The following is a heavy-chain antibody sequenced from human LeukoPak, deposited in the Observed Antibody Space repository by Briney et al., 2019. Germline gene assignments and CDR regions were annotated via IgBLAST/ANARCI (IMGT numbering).Heavy chain of an antibody. CDR3: ARENSSGYPYYFDY. Sequence: GASVKVSCKASGYTFTGYYMHWVRQAPGQGLEWMGWINPNSGGTNYAQKFQGRVAMTRDTSISTAYMELSRLRSDDTAVYYCARENSSGYPYYFDYRGQGTLVTVSS. CDR1: GYTFTGYY. CDR2: INPNSGGT. V-gene: IGHV1-2*02. J-gene: IGHJ4*02. D-gene: IGHD3-22*01.